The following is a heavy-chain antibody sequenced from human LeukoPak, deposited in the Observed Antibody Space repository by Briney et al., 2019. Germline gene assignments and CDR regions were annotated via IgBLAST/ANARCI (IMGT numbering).Heavy chain of an antibody. D-gene: IGHD3-22*01. CDR2: IYYSGST. V-gene: IGHV4-39*01. J-gene: IGHJ4*02. CDR3: ARLTGTRITMIVAVDY. CDR1: GGSISSSSYY. Sequence: SETLSLTCTVSGGSISSSSYYWGWIRQPPGKGLEWIGSIYYSGSTYYNPSLKSRVTISVDTSKNQFSLKLSSVTAADTAVYYCARLTGTRITMIVAVDYWGQGTLVTVSS.